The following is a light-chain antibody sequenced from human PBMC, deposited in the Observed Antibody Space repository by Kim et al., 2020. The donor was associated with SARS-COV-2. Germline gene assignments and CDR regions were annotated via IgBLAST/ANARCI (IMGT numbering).Light chain of an antibody. V-gene: IGLV3-1*01. J-gene: IGLJ2*01. CDR2: QDS. Sequence: SYELTQPPSVSVSPGQTASITCSGDKLGDKYACWYQQKPGQSPVRVIYQDSKRPSGIPERFSGSNSGNAATLTISGTQAMDEADYYCQAWDSSTGVVFGG. CDR1: KLGDKY. CDR3: QAWDSSTGVV.